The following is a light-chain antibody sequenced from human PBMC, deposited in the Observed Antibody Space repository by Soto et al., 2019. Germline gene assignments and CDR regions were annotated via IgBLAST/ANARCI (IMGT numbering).Light chain of an antibody. CDR3: QQYNSYRT. J-gene: IGKJ1*01. CDR1: QSVAEY. V-gene: IGKV3-11*01. CDR2: GTS. Sequence: EIVLTQSPATLSLSPGERATLSCRASQSVAEYLAWYQQRPGQAPRLLIHGTSNRATGIPDRFSGSGSGTDFTLTISSLQPDDFATYYCQQYNSYRTFGQGTKVDI.